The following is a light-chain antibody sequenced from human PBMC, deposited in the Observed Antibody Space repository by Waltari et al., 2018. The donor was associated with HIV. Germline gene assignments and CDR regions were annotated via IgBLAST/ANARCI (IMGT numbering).Light chain of an antibody. CDR2: WAS. Sequence: DIVMTQSPDSLTVSLGERATINCQSSQTILYRTNNKNSLAWYRQKPGQPPKLLIYWASTREFGVPDRFSGSGSGTDFTLTISSLQAEDVAVYYCQQYYSSPYTFGQGTKLEIK. CDR3: QQYYSSPYT. CDR1: QTILYRTNNKNS. V-gene: IGKV4-1*01. J-gene: IGKJ2*01.